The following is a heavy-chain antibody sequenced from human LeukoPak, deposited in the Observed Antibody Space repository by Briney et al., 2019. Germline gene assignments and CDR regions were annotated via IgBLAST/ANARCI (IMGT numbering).Heavy chain of an antibody. CDR1: GGSFSGYY. CDR3: ARYGRDTPGAFDI. Sequence: SETLSLTCAVYGGSFSGYYWSWIRQPPGKGLEWIGEINHSGSTNYNPSLKSRVTISVDTSKNQFSLKLSSVTAADTAVYYCARYGRDTPGAFDIWGQGTMVTVSS. CDR2: INHSGST. J-gene: IGHJ3*02. V-gene: IGHV4-34*01. D-gene: IGHD5-18*01.